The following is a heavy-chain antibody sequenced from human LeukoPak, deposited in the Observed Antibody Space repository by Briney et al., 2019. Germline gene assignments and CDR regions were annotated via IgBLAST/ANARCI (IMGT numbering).Heavy chain of an antibody. Sequence: PGGSLRLSCAASGFSFSDFWMNWVRQAPGKGLEWVANIKQDGSEKYSLDSVRGRFTISRDNDKTSVYLQMNSLRAEDTAVYYCARTRGYSDYWGQGTLVTVSS. D-gene: IGHD5-18*01. V-gene: IGHV3-7*03. CDR1: GFSFSDFW. J-gene: IGHJ4*02. CDR3: ARTRGYSDY. CDR2: IKQDGSEK.